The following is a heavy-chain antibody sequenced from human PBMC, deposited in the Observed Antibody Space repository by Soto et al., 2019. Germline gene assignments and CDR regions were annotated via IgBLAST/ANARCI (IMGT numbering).Heavy chain of an antibody. D-gene: IGHD4-17*01. CDR1: GFTFSDYA. Sequence: GGSLRLSCAASGFTFSDYAMSWVRQAPGKGLEWVSAISGSGGSTYYADSVKGRITISRDNSKNTLYLQMNSLRAEDTAVYYCSKDNLNDYGNYYYGMDVWGQGTRVTVSS. CDR2: ISGSGGST. J-gene: IGHJ6*02. V-gene: IGHV3-23*01. CDR3: SKDNLNDYGNYYYGMDV.